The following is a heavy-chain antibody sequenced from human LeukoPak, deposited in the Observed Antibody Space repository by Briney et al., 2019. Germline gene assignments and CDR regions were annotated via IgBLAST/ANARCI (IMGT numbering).Heavy chain of an antibody. CDR3: AGEGIPGSHFGY. D-gene: IGHD3-10*01. CDR2: IYYSGST. Sequence: SETLSLTCTVSGGSVSSGSYYWSWIRQPPGKGLEWIGYIYYSGSTNYNPSLKSRVTISVDTSKNQFSLKLSSVTAADTAVYYCAGEGIPGSHFGYWGQGTLVTVSS. V-gene: IGHV4-61*01. J-gene: IGHJ4*02. CDR1: GGSVSSGSYY.